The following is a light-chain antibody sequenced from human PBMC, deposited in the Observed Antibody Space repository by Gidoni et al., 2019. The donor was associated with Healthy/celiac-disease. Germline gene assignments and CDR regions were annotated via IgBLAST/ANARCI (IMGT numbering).Light chain of an antibody. J-gene: IGLJ1*01. CDR1: SSDVGGYNY. V-gene: IGLV2-14*01. Sequence: QSALTQPASVSGSPGQSITISCTGTSSDVGGYNYFSWYQQHPGKAPKLMIYEVSNRPSGVANRFSGSKSGNTASLTSSGLQAEDEADYYCSSYTSSSTLDVFGTGTKVTVL. CDR2: EVS. CDR3: SSYTSSSTLDV.